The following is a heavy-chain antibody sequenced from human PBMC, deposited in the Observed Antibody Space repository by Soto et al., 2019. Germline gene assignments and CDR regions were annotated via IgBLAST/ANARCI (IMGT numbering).Heavy chain of an antibody. J-gene: IGHJ5*02. CDR2: INHSGST. Sequence: QVQLQQWGAGLLKPSETLSLTCAVYGGSFSGYYWSWIRQPPGKGLEWIGEINHSGSTNYNPSHKSRVTISVDTSKNQFSLKLSSVTAADTAVYYCARGRRMTTVTKGNWFDPWGQGTLVTVSS. V-gene: IGHV4-34*01. D-gene: IGHD4-17*01. CDR1: GGSFSGYY. CDR3: ARGRRMTTVTKGNWFDP.